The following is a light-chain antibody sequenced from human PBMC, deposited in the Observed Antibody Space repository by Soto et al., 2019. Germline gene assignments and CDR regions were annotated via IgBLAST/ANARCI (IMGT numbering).Light chain of an antibody. J-gene: IGKJ1*01. CDR2: GAS. V-gene: IGKV3-20*01. CDR3: QEYNSYTGT. CDR1: QSVSSSY. Sequence: EIALTQSPDTLSLSPGERATLSCLASQSVSSSYLAWYQQKPGQAPRLLIYGASTRATGIPARFSGSGSGTEFTLTISSLQPDDFGTYYCQEYNSYTGTFGPGTKVDIK.